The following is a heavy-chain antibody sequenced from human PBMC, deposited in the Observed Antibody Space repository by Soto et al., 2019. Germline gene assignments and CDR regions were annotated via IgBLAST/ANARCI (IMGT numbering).Heavy chain of an antibody. CDR2: IYYSGST. Sequence: SETLSLTCTVSGGSISSGGYYWSWIRQHPGKGLEWIGYIYYSGSTYYNPSLKSRVTISVDTSKNQLSLKLSSVTAADTAVYYCARGSITMVRGALDPWGQGTLVTVS. J-gene: IGHJ5*02. D-gene: IGHD3-10*01. V-gene: IGHV4-31*03. CDR1: GGSISSGGYY. CDR3: ARGSITMVRGALDP.